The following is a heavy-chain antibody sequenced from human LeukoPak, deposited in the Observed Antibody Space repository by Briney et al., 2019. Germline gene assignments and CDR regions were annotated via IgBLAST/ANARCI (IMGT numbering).Heavy chain of an antibody. CDR1: GYTFTGYY. D-gene: IGHD2-15*01. CDR2: INANSGAT. CDR3: ASSGGRTYYYYYYMDV. J-gene: IGHJ6*03. Sequence: ASVKVSCKASGYTFTGYYIHWVRQAPGQGLEWMGWINANSGATNYAQKFQGRVTVTRDTSISTAYMELSRLKSDDTAVYYCASSGGRTYYYYYYMDVWGKGTTVTVSS. V-gene: IGHV1-2*02.